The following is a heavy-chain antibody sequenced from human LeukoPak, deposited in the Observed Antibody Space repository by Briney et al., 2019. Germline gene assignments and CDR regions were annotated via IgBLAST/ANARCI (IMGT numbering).Heavy chain of an antibody. J-gene: IGHJ6*03. CDR3: ASSRGYSSSLWYYYMDV. CDR1: GGSFSGYY. Sequence: SETLSLTRAVYGGSFSGYYWSWIRQPPGKGLEWIAEINQSGSTNYNPSLKSRVTISIDTSKNQFSLKLNSVTAADTAVYYCASSRGYSSSLWYYYMDVWGKGTTVTVSS. V-gene: IGHV4-34*01. D-gene: IGHD6-13*01. CDR2: INQSGST.